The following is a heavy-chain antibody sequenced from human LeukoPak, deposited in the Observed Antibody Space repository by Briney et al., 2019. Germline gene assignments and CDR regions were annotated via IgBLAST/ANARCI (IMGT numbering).Heavy chain of an antibody. CDR3: ARLWFGESTFDY. D-gene: IGHD3-10*01. CDR1: GGTFTTYA. CDR2: IVPIFGIA. V-gene: IGHV1-69*10. Sequence: SVNVSCKASGGTFTTYAVSWVRQAPGQGREWMGGIVPIFGIANYAQKFQGRVTITADKSTSTAYMELSSLRSEDTAVYYCARLWFGESTFDYWGQGTLVTVSS. J-gene: IGHJ4*02.